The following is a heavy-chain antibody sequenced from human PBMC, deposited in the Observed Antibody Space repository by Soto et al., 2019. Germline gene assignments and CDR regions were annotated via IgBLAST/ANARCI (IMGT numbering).Heavy chain of an antibody. J-gene: IGHJ4*02. D-gene: IGHD2-21*01. CDR2: IYWDDDK. CDR3: ARASTQPEPYDFDY. CDR1: GFSLTTRGVG. Sequence: SGPTLVNPTQTLTLTCTFSGFSLTTRGVGVGWIRQPPGKALECLALIYWDDDKRYSPSLQSRLSITKDTSKNQVVLTMTNVDPVDTAVYYCARASTQPEPYDFDYWGQGILVTVSS. V-gene: IGHV2-5*02.